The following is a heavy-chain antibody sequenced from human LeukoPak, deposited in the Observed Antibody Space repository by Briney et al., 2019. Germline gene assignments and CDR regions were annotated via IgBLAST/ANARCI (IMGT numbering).Heavy chain of an antibody. D-gene: IGHD2-2*01. J-gene: IGHJ4*02. CDR2: INPSGGGT. Sequence: ASVKVSCKASGYTFTSYYMHWVRQAPGQGLEWMGIINPSGGGTSYAQNLQGRVTMTRDMSTSTVYMELSSLRSEDTAVYYCARGAAMRYFDYWGQGTLVIVSS. CDR3: ARGAAMRYFDY. CDR1: GYTFTSYY. V-gene: IGHV1-46*01.